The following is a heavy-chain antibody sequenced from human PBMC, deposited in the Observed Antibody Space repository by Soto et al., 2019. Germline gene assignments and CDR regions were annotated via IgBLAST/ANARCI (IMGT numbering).Heavy chain of an antibody. V-gene: IGHV4-30-2*01. CDR1: GGSISSGGYS. J-gene: IGHJ4*02. CDR2: IYHSGST. D-gene: IGHD3-3*01. CDR3: ARGAGECWSGPYYFDY. Sequence: QLQLQESGSGLVKPSQTLSLTCAVSGGSISSGGYSWSWIRQPPGQGLEWIGYIYHSGSTYYNPSLKRRVTIPVDMSKNQFSLKLSSVTAADTAVYYCARGAGECWSGPYYFDYWGQGTLVTVSS.